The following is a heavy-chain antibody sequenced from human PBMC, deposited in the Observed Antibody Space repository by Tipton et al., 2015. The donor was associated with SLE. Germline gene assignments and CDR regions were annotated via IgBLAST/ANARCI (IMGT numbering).Heavy chain of an antibody. CDR2: MYITGNS. CDR3: AILADAFDI. J-gene: IGHJ3*02. Sequence: TLSLTCIVSGASISRTYLRLIRQPAGKGLEWIGRMYITGNSKYNPSLRSRVTMSVDTSKNEFSLKMTSVTAADTAVYYCAILADAFDIWGQRTMVSVSS. CDR1: GASISRTY. V-gene: IGHV4-4*07. D-gene: IGHD2-15*01.